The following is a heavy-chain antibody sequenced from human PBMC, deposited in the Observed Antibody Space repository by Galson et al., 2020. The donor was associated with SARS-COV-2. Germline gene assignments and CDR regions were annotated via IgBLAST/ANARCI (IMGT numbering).Heavy chain of an antibody. CDR3: AYLSSGWIFDY. J-gene: IGHJ4*02. Sequence: SETLSLTCAVSGGSISSSNWWSWVRQPPGKGLEWIGDIYHSGSTNYNPSLKSRVTISVDKSKNQFSLKLSSVTAADTAVYYCAYLSSGWIFDYWGQGTLVTVSS. CDR1: GGSISSSNW. D-gene: IGHD6-19*01. V-gene: IGHV4-4*02. CDR2: IYHSGST.